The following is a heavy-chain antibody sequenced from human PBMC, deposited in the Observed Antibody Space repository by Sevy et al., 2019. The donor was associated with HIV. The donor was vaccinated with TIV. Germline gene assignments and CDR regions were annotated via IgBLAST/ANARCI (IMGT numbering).Heavy chain of an antibody. CDR3: ARHGGSHCSGASCYTGFDY. CDR2: IYPGDSDT. CDR1: GYSFSNYW. D-gene: IGHD2-2*02. Sequence: GESLKISCKGSGYSFSNYWIGWVRQMPGKGLEWMGIIYPGDSDTRYSPSFEGQVTISADKSISTAYLKWSGLKASDTAIYYCARHGGSHCSGASCYTGFDYWGQGTLVTVSS. J-gene: IGHJ4*02. V-gene: IGHV5-51*01.